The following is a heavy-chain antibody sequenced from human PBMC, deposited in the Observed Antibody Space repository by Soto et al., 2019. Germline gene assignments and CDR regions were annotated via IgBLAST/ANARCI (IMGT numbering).Heavy chain of an antibody. CDR2: IYSGGST. CDR3: ARLASLSGWYFDL. Sequence: EVQLVESGGGLVQPGGSLRLSCAASGFTVSSNYMSWVRQAPGKGLEWVSVIYSGGSTFYADSVKGRFTISRHNSKNTLYLQMNSLRAEDTAVYYCARLASLSGWYFDLWGRGTLVTVSS. V-gene: IGHV3-53*04. D-gene: IGHD2-15*01. CDR1: GFTVSSNY. J-gene: IGHJ2*01.